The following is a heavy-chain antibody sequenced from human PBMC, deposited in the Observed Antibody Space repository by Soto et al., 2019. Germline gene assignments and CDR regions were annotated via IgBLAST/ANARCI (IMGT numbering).Heavy chain of an antibody. V-gene: IGHV3-21*01. CDR3: ARVGELELNDPTDDGRLASPDYYYYGMDV. CDR1: GFTFSSYS. J-gene: IGHJ6*02. Sequence: GGSLRLSCAASGFTFSSYSMNWVRQAPGKGLEWVSSISSSSSYIYYADSVKGRFTISRDNAKNSLYLQMNSLRAEDTAVYYCARVGELELNDPTDDGRLASPDYYYYGMDVWGQGTTVTVSS. CDR2: ISSSSSYI. D-gene: IGHD1-1*01.